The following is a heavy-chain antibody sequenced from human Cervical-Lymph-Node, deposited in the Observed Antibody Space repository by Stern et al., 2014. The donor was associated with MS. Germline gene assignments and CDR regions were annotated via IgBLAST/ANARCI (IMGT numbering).Heavy chain of an antibody. CDR3: ANWNYLL. J-gene: IGHJ4*02. V-gene: IGHV3-74*02. D-gene: IGHD1-7*01. Sequence: DVQLVESGGGLVHPGGSLRLSCAASGFTISEYWMHWVRQAPGKGLEWISGVNSDGNITHYAGSVEGRFTISRDNAKNTVYLQLNGLRVEHTAVYYCANWNYLLWGQGTLVTVSS. CDR2: VNSDGNIT. CDR1: GFTISEYW.